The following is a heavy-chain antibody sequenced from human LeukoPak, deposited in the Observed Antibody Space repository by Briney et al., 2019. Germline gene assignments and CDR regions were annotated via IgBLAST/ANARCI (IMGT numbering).Heavy chain of an antibody. J-gene: IGHJ4*02. CDR3: ARDRGSDADYYASGTYYS. Sequence: GSLRLSCTASGFSFTNYALHWVRQAPGKGLDWVAAISYGGHNKYYADSVKGRFTISRDNSRDTLYLQMNSLRAEDTALYYCARDRGSDADYYASGTYYSWGRGTLVTISS. CDR1: GFSFTNYA. V-gene: IGHV3-30*04. D-gene: IGHD3-10*01. CDR2: ISYGGHNK.